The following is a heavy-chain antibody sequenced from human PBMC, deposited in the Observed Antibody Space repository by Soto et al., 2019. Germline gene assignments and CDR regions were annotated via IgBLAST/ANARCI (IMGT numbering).Heavy chain of an antibody. J-gene: IGHJ4*02. CDR1: GLTFSNSA. CDR3: ARGDCKTSCYIGF. D-gene: IGHD2-2*02. Sequence: GGSLRLSCAASGLTFSNSAMSWVRQAPGKGLEWVSAITSSGGATYYANSVKGRFTISRDNAKDSLYLQMNSLRVEDTAVYFCARGDCKTSCYIGFWGQGALVTVSS. V-gene: IGHV3-23*01. CDR2: ITSSGGAT.